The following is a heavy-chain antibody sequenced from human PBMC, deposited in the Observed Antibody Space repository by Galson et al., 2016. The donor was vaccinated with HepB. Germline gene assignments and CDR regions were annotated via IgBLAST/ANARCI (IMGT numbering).Heavy chain of an antibody. Sequence: QVQLQESGPGLVKPSQTLSPTCTVSGGSISSAYYSWSWTPQPAGKGLEWMGSIYYIESTYYNPSLKSRVTMSIDTSKNQFSLKMTSVTAADTAVYYCARGYSYGGGIYWGRGTLVTVSS. CDR3: ARGYSYGGGIY. CDR1: GGSISSAYYS. D-gene: IGHD5-18*01. CDR2: IYYIEST. V-gene: IGHV4-31*03. J-gene: IGHJ1*01.